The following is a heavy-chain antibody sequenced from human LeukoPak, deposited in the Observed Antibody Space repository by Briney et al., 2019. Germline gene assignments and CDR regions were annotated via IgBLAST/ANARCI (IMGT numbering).Heavy chain of an antibody. V-gene: IGHV4-59*08. J-gene: IGHJ5*02. Sequence: PSETLSLTCTVSGGSISSYYWSWIRQPPGKGLEWIGYIYYSGSTNYNPSLKSRVTISVDTSKNQSSLKLSSVTAADTAVYYCARQGGYSYGYPWFDPWGQGTLVTVSS. CDR1: GGSISSYY. CDR2: IYYSGST. D-gene: IGHD5-18*01. CDR3: ARQGGYSYGYPWFDP.